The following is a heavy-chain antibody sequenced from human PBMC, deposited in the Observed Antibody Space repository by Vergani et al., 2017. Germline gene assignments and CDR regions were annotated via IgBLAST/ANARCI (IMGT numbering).Heavy chain of an antibody. CDR2: INHSGST. J-gene: IGHJ4*02. D-gene: IGHD6-13*01. CDR3: ARSEDSSSWPY. V-gene: IGHV4-34*01. Sequence: QVQLQQWGAGLLKPSETLSLTCAVYGGSFSGYYWSWIRQPPGKGLEWIGEINHSGSTNYNPSLKSRVTISVDTSKNQFSLKLSSVTAADTAVYYCARSEDSSSWPYWGQGTLVTVSS. CDR1: GGSFSGYY.